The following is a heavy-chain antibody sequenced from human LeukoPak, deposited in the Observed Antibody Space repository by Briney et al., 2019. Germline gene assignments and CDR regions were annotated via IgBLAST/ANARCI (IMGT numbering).Heavy chain of an antibody. V-gene: IGHV4-39*01. D-gene: IGHD6-13*01. CDR1: GGSISSSSYY. Sequence: SETLSLTCTVSGGSISSSSYYWGWIRQPPGKGLEWIASIYYSGSTYYNPSLKSRVTISVDTSKNQFSLKLSSVTAADTAVYYCARPKGIAAAGTYFDYWGQGTLVTVSS. CDR3: ARPKGIAAAGTYFDY. J-gene: IGHJ4*02. CDR2: IYYSGST.